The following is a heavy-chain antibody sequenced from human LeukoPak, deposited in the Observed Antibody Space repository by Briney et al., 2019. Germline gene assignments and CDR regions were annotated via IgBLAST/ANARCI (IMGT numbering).Heavy chain of an antibody. CDR3: ARFQGYGSGSN. CDR2: INSDGSSI. CDR1: GFTFSSYW. V-gene: IGHV3-74*01. J-gene: IGHJ4*02. Sequence: GGSLTLSCAASGFTFSSYWMHWVRQAPGKGLVWVSRINSDGSSISYADSVKGRFTISRDDAKNTLYLQMNSLRAEDTAVYYCARFQGYGSGSNWGQGTLVTVSS. D-gene: IGHD3-10*01.